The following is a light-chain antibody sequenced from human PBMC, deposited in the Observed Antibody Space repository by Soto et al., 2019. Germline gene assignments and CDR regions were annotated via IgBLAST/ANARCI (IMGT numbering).Light chain of an antibody. CDR1: QGISNY. CDR3: QKYNSAGFT. CDR2: AAF. J-gene: IGKJ3*01. V-gene: IGKV1-27*01. Sequence: DIQMTQSPSSLSASVGDRVTITCRASQGISNYLAWYQQKPGKVPKLLIYAAFTLQSGVTSRFSGNGSVTDFTLTISRLQPEDIANYYCQKYNSAGFTFDPGTKVDIK.